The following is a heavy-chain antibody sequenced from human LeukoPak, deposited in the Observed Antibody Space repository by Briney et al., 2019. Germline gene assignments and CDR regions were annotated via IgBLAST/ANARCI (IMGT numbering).Heavy chain of an antibody. V-gene: IGHV4-34*01. J-gene: IGHJ5*02. D-gene: IGHD3-10*01. CDR3: ARVLGGTMVGGFLNWFDP. CDR1: GGSFSGYY. Sequence: SETLSLTCAVYGGSFSGYYWSWIRQPPGKGLEWIGEINHSGSTNYNPSLKSRVTISVDTSKNQFSLKLSSVTAADTAVYYCARVLGGTMVGGFLNWFDPWGQGTLVTVSS. CDR2: INHSGST.